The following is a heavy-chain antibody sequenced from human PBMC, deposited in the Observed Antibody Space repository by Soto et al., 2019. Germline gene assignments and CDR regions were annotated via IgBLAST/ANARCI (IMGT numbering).Heavy chain of an antibody. CDR1: GFTFSSYA. V-gene: IGHV3-23*01. CDR3: AKDYVPYYYGMDV. CDR2: ISGSGGST. J-gene: IGHJ6*02. D-gene: IGHD2-2*01. Sequence: SGGSLRLSCAASGFTFSSYAMSWVRRAPGKGLEWVSAISGSGGSTYYADSVKGRFTISRDNSKNTLYLQMNSLRAEDTAVYYCAKDYVPYYYGMDVWGQGTTVTVSS.